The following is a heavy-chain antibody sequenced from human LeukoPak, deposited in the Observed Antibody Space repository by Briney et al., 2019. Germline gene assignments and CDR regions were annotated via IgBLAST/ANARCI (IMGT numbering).Heavy chain of an antibody. CDR1: GYTFTNYD. V-gene: IGHV1-8*03. CDR2: MNPNSGNT. D-gene: IGHD3-22*01. J-gene: IGHJ4*02. CDR3: ARAVVVITPRTTKIKRYYFDY. Sequence: ASVKVSCKASGYTFTNYDINWVRQATGQGLGWMGWMNPNSGNTGYAQKFQGRVTITGNTSITTAYLELSSLRSEDTAVYYCARAVVVITPRTTKIKRYYFDYWGQGTLVTVSS.